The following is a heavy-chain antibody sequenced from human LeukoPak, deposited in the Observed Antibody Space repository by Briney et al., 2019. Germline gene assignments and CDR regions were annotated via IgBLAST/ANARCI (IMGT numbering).Heavy chain of an antibody. J-gene: IGHJ4*02. CDR3: ARWDPNGYNYGDYFDY. CDR1: GFTFSRYS. CDR2: IWGNGYTT. D-gene: IGHD5-24*01. Sequence: GGSLRLSCTGSGFTFSRYSINWVRQAPGKGLEWVSVIWGNGYTTYYADSVKGRFTISRDNAKNSLYLQMNSLRAEDTAVYYCARWDPNGYNYGDYFDYWGQGTLVTVSS. V-gene: IGHV3-48*04.